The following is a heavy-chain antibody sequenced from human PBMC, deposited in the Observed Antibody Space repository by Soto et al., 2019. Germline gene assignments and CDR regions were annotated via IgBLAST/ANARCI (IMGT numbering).Heavy chain of an antibody. V-gene: IGHV4-38-2*01. CDR2: IYHSGST. D-gene: IGHD2-2*01. CDR1: GYSINNGYY. Sequence: SETLSLTCVVSGYSINNGYYWGWIRQPPGKGLEWIGSIYHSGSTYYNPSLKGRVTISVDTSKNQFSLKLNFVTAAATAVYYCARAVSIVVVPASGWFDPWGQGTLVTVSS. CDR3: ARAVSIVVVPASGWFDP. J-gene: IGHJ5*02.